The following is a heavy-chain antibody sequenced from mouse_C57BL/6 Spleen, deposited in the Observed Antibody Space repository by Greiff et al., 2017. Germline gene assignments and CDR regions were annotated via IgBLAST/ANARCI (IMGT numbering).Heavy chain of an antibody. CDR1: GFSFTSYG. D-gene: IGHD2-4*01. Sequence: VKLQESGPGLVQPSQSLSITCTVSGFSFTSYGVHWVRQSPGKGLEWLGVIWRGGSTDYNAAFMSRLSITKDNSKSQVFFKMNSLQADDTAIYYCAKTDDYDGIDYWGQGTTLTVSS. CDR2: IWRGGST. J-gene: IGHJ2*01. CDR3: AKTDDYDGIDY. V-gene: IGHV2-5*01.